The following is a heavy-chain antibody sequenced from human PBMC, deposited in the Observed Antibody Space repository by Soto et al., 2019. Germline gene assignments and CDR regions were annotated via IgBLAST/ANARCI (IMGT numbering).Heavy chain of an antibody. Sequence: SETLSLTCTVSGGSISSSSYYWGWIRQPPGKGLEWIGSIYYSGSTYYNPSLKSRVTISVDTSKNQFSLKLSSVTAADTAVYYCARHPAGRRGRVYYYYYYMDVWGKGTTVTVSS. J-gene: IGHJ6*03. D-gene: IGHD3-10*01. CDR3: ARHPAGRRGRVYYYYYYMDV. CDR1: GGSISSSSYY. CDR2: IYYSGST. V-gene: IGHV4-39*01.